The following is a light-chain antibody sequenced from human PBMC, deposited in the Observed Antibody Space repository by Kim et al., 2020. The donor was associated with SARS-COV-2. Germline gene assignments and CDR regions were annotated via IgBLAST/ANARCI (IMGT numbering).Light chain of an antibody. CDR2: KAT. J-gene: IGKJ1*01. CDR1: QNVYVW. Sequence: AASIGDRVTITCRASQNVYVWLAWYQQKPGKAPNLLIYKATTLESGVPSRFSGSGSGTEFTLTISSLQPDDFATYYGQQYHSSWTFGQGTKVDIK. CDR3: QQYHSSWT. V-gene: IGKV1-5*03.